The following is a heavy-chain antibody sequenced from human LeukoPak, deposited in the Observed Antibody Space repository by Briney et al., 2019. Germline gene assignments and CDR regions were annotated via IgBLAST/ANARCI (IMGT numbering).Heavy chain of an antibody. CDR1: GGTFSSYT. CDR3: ARDAPLYCSSTSCYTFDY. Sequence: SVEVSCKASGGTFSSYTISWVRQAPGQGLEWMGRIIPILGIANYAQKFQGRVTITADKSTSTAYMELSSLRSEDTAVYYCARDAPLYCSSTSCYTFDYWGQGTLVTVSS. V-gene: IGHV1-69*04. CDR2: IIPILGIA. D-gene: IGHD2-2*02. J-gene: IGHJ4*02.